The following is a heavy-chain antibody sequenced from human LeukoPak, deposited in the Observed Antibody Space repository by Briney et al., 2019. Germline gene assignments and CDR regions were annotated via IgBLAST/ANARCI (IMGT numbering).Heavy chain of an antibody. CDR1: GFAHSAFW. D-gene: IGHD3-16*01. CDR3: ARESVRRISMRAKGYFDY. CDR2: IKQDGSEK. V-gene: IGHV3-7*01. J-gene: IGHJ4*02. Sequence: GGSLRLSCAGSGFAHSAFWMSWVRQVPGKGLEWVANIKQDGSEKHYVDSVSGRFTISRDNARNTLFLQLDNLRAEDTAIYYCARESVRRISMRAKGYFDYGGRGTRVTVSS.